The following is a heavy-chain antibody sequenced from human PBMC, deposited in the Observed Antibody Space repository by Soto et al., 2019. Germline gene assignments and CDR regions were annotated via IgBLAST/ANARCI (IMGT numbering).Heavy chain of an antibody. D-gene: IGHD1-1*01. Sequence: PRDSLKISCKGSGYSFTSYWIGWVLQVPGKGLEWMGIIYPGDSDTRYSPSFQGQVTISADKSTNTASLQWSSLKASATAMYYCVRPGRVLDSCGCCGYWGQGTLVSVSS. V-gene: IGHV5-51*01. CDR3: VRPGRVLDSCGCCGY. CDR2: IYPGDSDT. CDR1: GYSFTSYW. J-gene: IGHJ4*02.